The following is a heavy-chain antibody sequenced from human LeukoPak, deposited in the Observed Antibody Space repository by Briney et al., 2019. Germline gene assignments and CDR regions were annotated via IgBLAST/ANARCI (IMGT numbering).Heavy chain of an antibody. J-gene: IGHJ3*02. CDR1: GYTFTGYY. Sequence: ASVKVSCKASGYTFTGYYMHWVRQAPGQGLEWMGWINPNSGGTNYAQKLQGRVTMTTDTSTSTAYMELRSLRSDDTAVYYCARSAGDYYDSSGFAFDIWGQGTMVTVSS. CDR2: INPNSGGT. CDR3: ARSAGDYYDSSGFAFDI. V-gene: IGHV1-2*02. D-gene: IGHD3-22*01.